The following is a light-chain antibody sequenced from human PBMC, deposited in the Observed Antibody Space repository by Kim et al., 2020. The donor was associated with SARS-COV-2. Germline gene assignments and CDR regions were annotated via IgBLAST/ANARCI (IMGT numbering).Light chain of an antibody. V-gene: IGLV3-19*01. CDR1: SLRSYY. J-gene: IGLJ2*01. CDR2: GKN. Sequence: VGHTVRIKCQGDSLRSYYASGYQQKPGQAPVLVIYGKNNRPSGIPDRFSGSSSGNTASLTITGAQEEDEADYYCNSRDSSGNHVVFGGGTQLTVL. CDR3: NSRDSSGNHVV.